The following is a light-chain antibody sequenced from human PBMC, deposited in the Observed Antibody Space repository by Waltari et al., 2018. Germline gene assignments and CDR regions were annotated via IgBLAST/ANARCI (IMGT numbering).Light chain of an antibody. CDR2: GAS. J-gene: IGKJ4*01. CDR3: QQYYDSPLT. CDR1: QSVSSN. Sequence: EMKMTQSPVTLSVSPGERATLSCRASQSVSSNLAWYQQKPGQAPRLLIYGASTRATGIPARFSGSGSGTEFTLTISSLQAEDVAIYYCQQYYDSPLTFGGGTKVEIK. V-gene: IGKV3-15*01.